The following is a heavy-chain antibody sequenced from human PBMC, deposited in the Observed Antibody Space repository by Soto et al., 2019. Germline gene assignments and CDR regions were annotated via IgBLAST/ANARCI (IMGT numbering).Heavy chain of an antibody. CDR2: INPSGGST. CDR1: GYTFTSYY. V-gene: IGHV1-46*01. J-gene: IGHJ5*02. CDR3: ARAQLGGYSGSYRAPKYNWFDP. Sequence: QVQLVQSGAEVKKPGASVKVSCKASGYTFTSYYMHWVRQAPGQGLEWMGIINPSGGSTSYAQKFQGRVSMTRDTSTSTVYMELSSLRSEDTAVYYCARAQLGGYSGSYRAPKYNWFDPWGQGTLVTVSS. D-gene: IGHD1-26*01.